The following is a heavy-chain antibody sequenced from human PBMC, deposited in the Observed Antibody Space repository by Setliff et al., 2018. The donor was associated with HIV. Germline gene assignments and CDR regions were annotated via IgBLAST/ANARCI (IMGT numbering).Heavy chain of an antibody. CDR2: IKSKTNGGTT. J-gene: IGHJ4*02. D-gene: IGHD2-8*02. CDR3: IVDLPGGVSDCFDY. V-gene: IGHV3-15*01. CDR1: GFSFNNAW. Sequence: PGGSLRLSCAASGFSFNNAWMSWVRQAPGKGLEWIGRIKSKTNGGTTDYAAPAQGRFAISRDDSKSMLYLQINSLKTVDTAVYCCIVDLPGGVSDCFDYWGQGTLVTVS.